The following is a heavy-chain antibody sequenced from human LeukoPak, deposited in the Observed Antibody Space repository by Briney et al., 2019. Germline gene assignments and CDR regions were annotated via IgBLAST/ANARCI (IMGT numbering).Heavy chain of an antibody. CDR2: IIPIFGTA. CDR1: GGTFSSYA. V-gene: IGHV1-69*13. CDR3: ARAYYYDSSGYYYGVPHYYFDY. D-gene: IGHD3-22*01. Sequence: ASVKVSCKASGGTFSSYAISWVRQAPGQGLEWMGGIIPIFGTANYAQKFQGRVTITADESTSTAYMELSSLRSEDTAVYYCARAYYYDSSGYYYGVPHYYFDYWGQGTLVTVSS. J-gene: IGHJ4*02.